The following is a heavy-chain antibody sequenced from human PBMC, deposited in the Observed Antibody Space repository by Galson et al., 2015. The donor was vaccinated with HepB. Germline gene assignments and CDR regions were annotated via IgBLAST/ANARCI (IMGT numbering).Heavy chain of an antibody. V-gene: IGHV3-30*18. CDR2: ISYDGSDK. CDR1: GFTFSSYG. Sequence: SLRLSCAASGFTFSSYGMHWVRQAPGKGLEWVAVISYDGSDKYYADSVKGRFTISRDNSKNTLYLQMNSLRAEDTAVYYCAKDRGYGVRGVIIAGRYYGMDVWGQGTTVTVSS. J-gene: IGHJ6*02. D-gene: IGHD3-10*01. CDR3: AKDRGYGVRGVIIAGRYYGMDV.